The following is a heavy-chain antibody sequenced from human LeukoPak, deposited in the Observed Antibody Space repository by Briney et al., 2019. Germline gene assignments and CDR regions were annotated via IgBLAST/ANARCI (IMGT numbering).Heavy chain of an antibody. J-gene: IGHJ4*02. CDR3: TYVISGWAFEY. Sequence: GGSLRLSCAASGFTFSNYIMTWVRQAPGKGLEWVSGISDGGGSTYYADSVRGRFTISRDNSKTTVFLRMNSLRAEDTAVYYCTYVISGWAFEYWGQGTLVTVSS. V-gene: IGHV3-23*01. D-gene: IGHD6-19*01. CDR2: ISDGGGST. CDR1: GFTFSNYI.